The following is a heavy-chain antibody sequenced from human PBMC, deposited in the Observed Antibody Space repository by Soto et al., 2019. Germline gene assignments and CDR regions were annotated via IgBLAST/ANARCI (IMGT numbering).Heavy chain of an antibody. J-gene: IGHJ2*01. CDR1: GASINNNDYY. Sequence: QLQESGPGLVMPSQTLSLTCTVSGASINNNDYYWSWIRQTPRKGLEWIGYVYYSGSTDYIPSLKSRLSMSIDKSQNQFTLKLNSVTAADTATYYCARMSYFYDKWYFDLWGRGTLVTVSS. D-gene: IGHD3-22*01. V-gene: IGHV4-30-4*01. CDR2: VYYSGST. CDR3: ARMSYFYDKWYFDL.